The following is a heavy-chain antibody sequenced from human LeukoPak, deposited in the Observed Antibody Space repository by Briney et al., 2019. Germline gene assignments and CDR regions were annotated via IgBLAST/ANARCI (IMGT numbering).Heavy chain of an antibody. Sequence: GESLKISCKGSGYSFTSYWIGWLRQMPGKGLEWMGSIYPADSATRYSRSFTGPVTISADKSISTAYLQWSSLKASDTAMYYCARKGGSSSSNFDYWGQGTLVTVSS. J-gene: IGHJ4*02. CDR3: ARKGGSSSSNFDY. V-gene: IGHV5-51*01. D-gene: IGHD6-6*01. CDR2: IYPADSAT. CDR1: GYSFTSYW.